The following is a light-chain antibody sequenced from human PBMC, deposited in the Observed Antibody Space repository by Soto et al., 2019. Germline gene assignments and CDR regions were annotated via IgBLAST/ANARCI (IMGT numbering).Light chain of an antibody. CDR1: QSVSSN. J-gene: IGKJ1*01. CDR2: GAS. Sequence: EIVLTQSPATLSVSPGERATLSCRASQSVSSNLAWYQQKPGQAPRLLIYGASTRATDVPDRFSGSGSGADFTLSISRLEPEDFAVYYCQKYGSSPPRTFGQGTKVDIK. V-gene: IGKV3-20*01. CDR3: QKYGSSPPRT.